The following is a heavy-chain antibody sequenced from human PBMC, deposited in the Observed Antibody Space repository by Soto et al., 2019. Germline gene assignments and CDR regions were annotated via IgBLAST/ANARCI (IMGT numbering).Heavy chain of an antibody. Sequence: QVQLVESGGGVVQPGRSLRLSCAASGFTFSSYAMHWVRQAPGKGLEWVAVISYDGSNKYYADSVKGRFTISRDNSKNTLYLQMNSLRAEDTAVYYCARGLYVAAFDIWGQGTMVTVS. V-gene: IGHV3-30-3*01. D-gene: IGHD3-16*01. CDR3: ARGLYVAAFDI. J-gene: IGHJ3*02. CDR2: ISYDGSNK. CDR1: GFTFSSYA.